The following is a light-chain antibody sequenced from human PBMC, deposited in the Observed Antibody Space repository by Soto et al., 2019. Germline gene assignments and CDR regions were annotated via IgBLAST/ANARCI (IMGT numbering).Light chain of an antibody. Sequence: QPVLTQSSSASASPGSSVKLTCTLSSGHSTYVIAWHQQQPGEAHRYLMRLEHSGNYNRGSGVPDRFSGSSSGADRYLTISDLQFDDEADYYCANWDGIIWVFGAGTKLTVL. CDR3: ANWDGIIWV. J-gene: IGLJ3*02. CDR1: SGHSTYV. CDR2: LEHSGNY. V-gene: IGLV4-60*02.